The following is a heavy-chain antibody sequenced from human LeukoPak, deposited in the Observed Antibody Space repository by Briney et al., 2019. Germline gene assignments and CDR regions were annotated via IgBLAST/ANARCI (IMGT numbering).Heavy chain of an antibody. V-gene: IGHV3-23*01. CDR2: ISGSGGST. J-gene: IGHJ4*02. Sequence: TGRSLRLSCAASGFTFDDYAMHWVRQAPGKGLEWVSAISGSGGSTYYADSVKGRFTISRDNSKNTLYLQMNSLRAEDTAVYYCATESFDYWGQGTLVTVSS. CDR1: GFTFDDYA. CDR3: ATESFDY. D-gene: IGHD3-10*01.